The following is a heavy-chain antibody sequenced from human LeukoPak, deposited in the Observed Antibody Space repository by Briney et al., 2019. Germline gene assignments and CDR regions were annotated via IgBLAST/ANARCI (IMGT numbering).Heavy chain of an antibody. CDR1: GYTFTGYY. J-gene: IGHJ3*02. Sequence: ASVKVSCKASGYTFTGYYMHWVRQAPGQGLEWMGWINPNSGGTNYAQKFQGRVTMTRDTSISTAYMELSRLRSDDTAVYYCATYYYDSSGYYYGPVDAFDIWGQGTMATVSS. CDR2: INPNSGGT. D-gene: IGHD3-22*01. CDR3: ATYYYDSSGYYYGPVDAFDI. V-gene: IGHV1-2*02.